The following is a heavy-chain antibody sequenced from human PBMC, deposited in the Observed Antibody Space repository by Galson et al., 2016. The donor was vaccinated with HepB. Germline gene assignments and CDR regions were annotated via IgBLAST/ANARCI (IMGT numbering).Heavy chain of an antibody. CDR3: VRVYNDFWSGSLNSGLYYFDY. CDR1: GFSLSTTRVG. J-gene: IGHJ4*02. CDR2: VYRDDDR. V-gene: IGHV2-5*02. Sequence: PALVKPTQTLTLTCTFSGFSLSTTRVGVGWIRQPPGKALAWLALVYRDDDRRYSPSLRNRLTITKDTSENQVVLTVTNVDPADTATYYCVRVYNDFWSGSLNSGLYYFDYWGQGTLVTVSS. D-gene: IGHD3-3*01.